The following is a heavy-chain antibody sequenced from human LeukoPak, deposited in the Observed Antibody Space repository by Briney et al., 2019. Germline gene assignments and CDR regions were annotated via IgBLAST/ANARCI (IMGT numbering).Heavy chain of an antibody. V-gene: IGHV3-23*01. CDR3: AKLHYYDSSAYIDY. Sequence: GGSLRLSCAASGFTFSSYAMSWVRQAPGKGLEWVSAISGSGGSTYYADSVKGRFTISRDNSKNTLYLQMNSLRAEDTAVYYCAKLHYYDSSAYIDYWGQGTLVTVSS. CDR2: ISGSGGST. CDR1: GFTFSSYA. D-gene: IGHD3-22*01. J-gene: IGHJ4*02.